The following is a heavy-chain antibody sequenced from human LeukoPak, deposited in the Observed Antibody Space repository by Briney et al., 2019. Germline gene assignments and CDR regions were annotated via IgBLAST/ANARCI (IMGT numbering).Heavy chain of an antibody. Sequence: SETLSLTCAVYGASLNGHYWSWIRQPPGKGLEWIGEGSDVGGTKYNPSFKSRVTISADTSKNQSSLRLNSVTVADTAVYYCAQNGQSGFSFDPWGQGTLVTVSS. CDR2: GSDVGGT. J-gene: IGHJ5*02. V-gene: IGHV4-34*01. D-gene: IGHD2-8*01. CDR1: GASLNGHY. CDR3: AQNGQSGFSFDP.